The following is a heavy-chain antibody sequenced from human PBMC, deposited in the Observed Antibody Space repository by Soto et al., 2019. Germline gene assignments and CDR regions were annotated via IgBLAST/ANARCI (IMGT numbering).Heavy chain of an antibody. CDR1: GGSISSSSYF. Sequence: SETLSLTCTVSGGSISSSSYFWGWIRQPPGKGLEWIGTMYYSGTTYYNPSLKSRVSMSVDTSKNQFSLKLSSVTAADSAVYYCARLGSGWSPIDVWGQGTLVTVSS. V-gene: IGHV4-39*01. J-gene: IGHJ4*02. CDR2: MYYSGTT. CDR3: ARLGSGWSPIDV. D-gene: IGHD6-19*01.